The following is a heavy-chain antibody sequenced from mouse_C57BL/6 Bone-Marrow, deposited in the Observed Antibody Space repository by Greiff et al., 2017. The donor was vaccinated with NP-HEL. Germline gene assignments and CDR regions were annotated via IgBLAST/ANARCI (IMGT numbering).Heavy chain of an antibody. Sequence: EVKLVESGGGLVQPGGSLKLSCAASGFTFSDYYMYWVRQTPEKRLEWVAYISNGGGSTYYPDTVKGRFTISRDNAKNTLYLQMSRLKSEDTAMYYCARQISSYDGYYLDYWGQGTTLTVSS. CDR2: ISNGGGST. CDR1: GFTFSDYY. D-gene: IGHD2-3*01. CDR3: ARQISSYDGYYLDY. J-gene: IGHJ2*01. V-gene: IGHV5-12*01.